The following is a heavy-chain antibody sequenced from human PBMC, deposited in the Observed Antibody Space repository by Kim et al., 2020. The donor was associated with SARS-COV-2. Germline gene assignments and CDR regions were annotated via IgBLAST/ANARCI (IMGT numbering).Heavy chain of an antibody. CDR2: ISYDGSNK. Sequence: GGSLRLSCAASGFTFSSYGMHWVRQAPGKGLEWVAVISYDGSNKYYADSVKGRFTISRDNSKNTLYLQMNSLRAEDTAVYYCAKDRLAAAAYYGMDVWGQGTTVTVSS. V-gene: IGHV3-30*18. CDR3: AKDRLAAAAYYGMDV. D-gene: IGHD6-13*01. J-gene: IGHJ6*02. CDR1: GFTFSSYG.